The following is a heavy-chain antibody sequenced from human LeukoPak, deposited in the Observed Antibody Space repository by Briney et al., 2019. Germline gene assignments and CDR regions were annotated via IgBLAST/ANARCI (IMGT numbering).Heavy chain of an antibody. D-gene: IGHD2/OR15-2a*01. Sequence: GGSLRLSCAASGFTFSSYWMSWVRQAPGKGLEWVANINQDGSEKYYVDSVKGRFTISRDNAKNSLYLQINSLRAEDTAVYYCARDDTTALYYFDYWGQGTLVTVSS. CDR3: ARDDTTALYYFDY. CDR1: GFTFSSYW. CDR2: INQDGSEK. J-gene: IGHJ4*02. V-gene: IGHV3-7*01.